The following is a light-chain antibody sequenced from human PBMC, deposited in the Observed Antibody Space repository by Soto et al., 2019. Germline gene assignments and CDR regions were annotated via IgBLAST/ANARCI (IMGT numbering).Light chain of an antibody. Sequence: QPVLTQPPSASGTPGQRVTISCSGGSSNIGSNTVTWYQQLPGTAPKLLIYSNNRRPSGIPDRFSGSKSGTSASLAISGLQSEDEADYYCAAWDDSPNGHYVFGTGTKLTVL. V-gene: IGLV1-44*01. CDR3: AAWDDSPNGHYV. J-gene: IGLJ1*01. CDR1: SSNIGSNT. CDR2: SNN.